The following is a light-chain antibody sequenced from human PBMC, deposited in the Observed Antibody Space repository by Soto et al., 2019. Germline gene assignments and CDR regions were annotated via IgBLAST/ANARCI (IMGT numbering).Light chain of an antibody. Sequence: IQMTQSPSTLSASLGDIVTITCRASQSISSWLAWYQQKPGKAPKLLIYDASSLESGVPSRFSGSGSGTEFTLTISSLKPDDFATYYCQKYNSWTFGQGTKVDIK. CDR3: QKYNSWT. CDR1: QSISSW. V-gene: IGKV1-5*01. CDR2: DAS. J-gene: IGKJ1*01.